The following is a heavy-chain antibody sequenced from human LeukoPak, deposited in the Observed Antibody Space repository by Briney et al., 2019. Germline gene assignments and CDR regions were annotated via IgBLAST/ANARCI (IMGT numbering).Heavy chain of an antibody. Sequence: GGSLRLSCAASGFTFSNYSMNWVRQAPGKGLEWVSSISSSSSYIYYADSVKGRFTISRDNAKNSLYLQMNSLRAEDTAVYYCARFYGDYGSGYWGQGTLVTVSS. V-gene: IGHV3-21*01. D-gene: IGHD4-17*01. J-gene: IGHJ4*02. CDR2: ISSSSSYI. CDR3: ARFYGDYGSGY. CDR1: GFTFSNYS.